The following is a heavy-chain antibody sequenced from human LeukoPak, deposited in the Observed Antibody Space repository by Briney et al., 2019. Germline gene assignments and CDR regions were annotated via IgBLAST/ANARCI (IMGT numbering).Heavy chain of an antibody. CDR3: ARSLSGLDSGDR. Sequence: SETLSLTCTVFGDSVSSNHWSWIRQPPGKGLEWIGTFYSDGSTNYNPSLKSRLTISVDTSKNQFSLKLSSVTAADTAVYYCARSLSGLDSGDRWGQGTLVTVSS. CDR1: GDSVSSNH. J-gene: IGHJ5*02. D-gene: IGHD5-12*01. CDR2: FYSDGST. V-gene: IGHV4-59*02.